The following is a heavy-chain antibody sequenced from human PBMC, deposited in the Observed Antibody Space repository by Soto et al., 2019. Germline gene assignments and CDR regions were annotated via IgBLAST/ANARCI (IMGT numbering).Heavy chain of an antibody. CDR2: IYYSGST. J-gene: IGHJ4*02. Sequence: QVQLQESGPGLVKPSETLSLTCTVSGGSISSYYWSWIRQPPGKGLEWIGYIYYSGSTNYNPSLKRRVTISVDTSKNQFSLKLSSVTAADTAVYYCARVRGIRRDFDYWGQGTLVTVSS. CDR3: ARVRGIRRDFDY. D-gene: IGHD3-10*01. V-gene: IGHV4-59*01. CDR1: GGSISSYY.